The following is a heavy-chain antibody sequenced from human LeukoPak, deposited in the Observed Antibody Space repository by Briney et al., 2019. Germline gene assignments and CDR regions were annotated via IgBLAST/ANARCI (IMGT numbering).Heavy chain of an antibody. J-gene: IGHJ3*02. CDR1: GGTFSSHT. V-gene: IGHV1-69*13. Sequence: WASVKVSCKASGGTFSSHTINWVRQAPGQGLEWMGGIIPIFGTANYAQKFQGRVTITAVESTSTVYMELSSLRSEDTAVYYCARDNTKPRWLQLGPDAFDIWGQGTMVTVSS. CDR3: ARDNTKPRWLQLGPDAFDI. CDR2: IIPIFGTA. D-gene: IGHD5-24*01.